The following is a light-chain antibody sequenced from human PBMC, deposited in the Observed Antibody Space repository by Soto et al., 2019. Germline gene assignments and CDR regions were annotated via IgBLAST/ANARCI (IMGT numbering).Light chain of an antibody. CDR1: SSDVGGYDF. Sequence: QSALAQPASVSGSPGQSITISCTGTSSDVGGYDFVSWYQQYPGKAPKLMIYDVNNRPSGVSHRFSGAKSGNTASLTISGLQAEDEADYYCSSWTSSTTQVLGGGTKLTVL. V-gene: IGLV2-14*01. CDR3: SSWTSSTTQV. CDR2: DVN. J-gene: IGLJ3*02.